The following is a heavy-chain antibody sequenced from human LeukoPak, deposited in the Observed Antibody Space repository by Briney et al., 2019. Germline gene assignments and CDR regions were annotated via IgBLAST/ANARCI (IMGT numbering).Heavy chain of an antibody. D-gene: IGHD6-6*01. J-gene: IGHJ4*02. CDR3: ARDAYSSSLGVYFDY. Sequence: GASVKVSCKASGYTFTSYGISWVRQAPGQGLEWMGWISAYNGNTNYAQKLQGRVTMTTDTSTSTAYMELRSLRSDDTAVYYCARDAYSSSLGVYFDYWGQGTLVTVSS. CDR1: GYTFTSYG. V-gene: IGHV1-18*01. CDR2: ISAYNGNT.